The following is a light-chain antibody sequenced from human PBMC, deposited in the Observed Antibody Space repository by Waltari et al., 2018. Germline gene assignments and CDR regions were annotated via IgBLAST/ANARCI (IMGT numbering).Light chain of an antibody. CDR3: SSYTTSSAPGV. Sequence: QSALTQPPSVSGSPGQSIPLSCPGTASDVGAYDFVSWYQQHPGKAPHLIIYEVSNRHSGISNRFSASKSGNTASLTISGLQAEDEADYYCSSYTTSSAPGVFGTGTRVTVL. CDR2: EVS. V-gene: IGLV2-14*01. CDR1: ASDVGAYDF. J-gene: IGLJ1*01.